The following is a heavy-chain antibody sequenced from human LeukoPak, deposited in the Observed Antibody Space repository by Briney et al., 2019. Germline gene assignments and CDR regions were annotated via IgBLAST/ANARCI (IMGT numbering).Heavy chain of an antibody. D-gene: IGHD6-19*01. CDR3: AIGVKAVAGNSGYDAFDI. J-gene: IGHJ3*02. Sequence: ASVKVSCKASGYTFTGYYMHWVRQGQAPGQGLEWVGWINPNSGGTNYAQKFQGRVTMTRDTSISTAYMELSRLRSDDTAVYYCAIGVKAVAGNSGYDAFDIWGQGTMVTVSS. V-gene: IGHV1-2*02. CDR2: INPNSGGT. CDR1: GYTFTGYY.